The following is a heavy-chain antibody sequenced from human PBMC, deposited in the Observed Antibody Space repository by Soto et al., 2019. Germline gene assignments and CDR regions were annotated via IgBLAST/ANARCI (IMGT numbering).Heavy chain of an antibody. CDR3: AKDHLTTTVTTVGY. J-gene: IGHJ4*02. Sequence: QVQLVESEGGVVQPGRSLRLSCAASGFTFSNYGMHWVRQAPGKGLEWVAVISYHGSDKYYADSVKGRFTISRDNSKNTLYLQMDSLRAEDTAVYYCAKDHLTTTVTTVGYWGQGTLVTVSS. CDR1: GFTFSNYG. V-gene: IGHV3-30*18. CDR2: ISYHGSDK. D-gene: IGHD4-17*01.